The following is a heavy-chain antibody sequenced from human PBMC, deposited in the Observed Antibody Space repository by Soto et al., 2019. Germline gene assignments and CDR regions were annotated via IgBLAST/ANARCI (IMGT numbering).Heavy chain of an antibody. V-gene: IGHV1-69*12. CDR2: IIPIFGTA. CDR3: ARSPPRRAKSNNWFDP. J-gene: IGHJ5*02. CDR1: GGTFSSYA. Sequence: QVQLVQSGAEVKKPGSSVKVSCKASGGTFSSYAISWVRQAPGQGLEWMGGIIPIFGTANYAQKFQGRVTITADESTSTAYKELSSLRSEDTAVYYCARSPPRRAKSNNWFDPWGQGTLVTVSS.